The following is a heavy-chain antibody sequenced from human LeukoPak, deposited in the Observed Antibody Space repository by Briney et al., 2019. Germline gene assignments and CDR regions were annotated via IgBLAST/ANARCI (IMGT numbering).Heavy chain of an antibody. CDR3: ARGPASGSYGY. D-gene: IGHD1-26*01. V-gene: IGHV3-74*01. J-gene: IGHJ4*02. CDR2: INSDGSST. Sequence: GGSLILSCAASGFIFSDYAMTWVRQAPGKGLVWVSRINSDGSSTSYADSVKGRFTISRDNAKNTLYLQMNSLRAEDTAVYYCARGPASGSYGYWGQGTLVTVSS. CDR1: GFIFSDYA.